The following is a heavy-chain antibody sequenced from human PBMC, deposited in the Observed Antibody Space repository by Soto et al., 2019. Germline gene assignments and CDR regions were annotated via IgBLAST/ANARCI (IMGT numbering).Heavy chain of an antibody. CDR2: ISSDGSNR. V-gene: IGHV3-23*01. D-gene: IGHD1-26*01. CDR3: TRGPRADSSGTGAH. CDR1: GFTISSRDNHA. J-gene: IGHJ4*02. Sequence: GGSLRLSCAASGFTISSRDNHAMSWVRQAPGKGPEWISTISSDGSNRHYADSVLGRFTISRDNSKNTLYLQMNNLKPDDTAIYYCTRGPRADSSGTGAHWGQGTPVTVSS.